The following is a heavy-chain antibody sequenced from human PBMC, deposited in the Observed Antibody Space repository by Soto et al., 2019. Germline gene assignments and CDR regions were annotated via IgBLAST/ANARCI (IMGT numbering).Heavy chain of an antibody. J-gene: IGHJ3*01. D-gene: IGHD4-4*01. CDR1: GFTFSVYA. V-gene: IGHV3-30-3*01. CDR3: VREGLQDDALDF. CDR2: MSYDGSN. Sequence: QVHLVESGGGVVQPGRSLRLSCAASGFTFSVYALHWFRQAPGKGLDWLATMSYDGSNYGDSMKGRITISRDNSKNTLFLEMNSLRAEDTGVYYCVREGLQDDALDFWGQGTMVTVSS.